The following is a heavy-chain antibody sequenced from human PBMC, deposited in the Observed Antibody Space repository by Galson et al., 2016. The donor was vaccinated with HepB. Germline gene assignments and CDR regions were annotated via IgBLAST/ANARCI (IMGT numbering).Heavy chain of an antibody. CDR2: TRSDGDSR. CDR3: VKTPSAMVASGWGDY. Sequence: SLRLSCAVSGITFSNHAMAWVRQTPGKGLEWVSSTRSDGDSRYYAGSVRGRFTISRDNSKNTLYLQMNSLTPEDTAVYYCVKTPSAMVASGWGDYWGQGTLVTVSS. J-gene: IGHJ4*02. D-gene: IGHD2-15*01. CDR1: GITFSNHA. V-gene: IGHV3-23*01.